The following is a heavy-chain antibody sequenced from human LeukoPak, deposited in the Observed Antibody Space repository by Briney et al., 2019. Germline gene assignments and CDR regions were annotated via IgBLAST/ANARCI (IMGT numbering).Heavy chain of an antibody. CDR3: ARDLQMNYYDSSGYYYHDAFDI. CDR2: INPSGGST. Sequence: ASVKLSCKASGYTFTSYYMHWVRQAPGQGLEWMGVINPSGGSTSYAQKFQGRVTMTRDTSTSTVSMELSSLRSEDTAVYYCARDLQMNYYDSSGYYYHDAFDIWGQGTMVTVSS. J-gene: IGHJ3*02. D-gene: IGHD3-22*01. V-gene: IGHV1-46*01. CDR1: GYTFTSYY.